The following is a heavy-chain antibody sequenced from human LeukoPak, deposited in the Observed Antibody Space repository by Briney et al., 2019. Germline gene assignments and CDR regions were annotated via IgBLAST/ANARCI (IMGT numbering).Heavy chain of an antibody. Sequence: GGSLRLSCAASGFTFSDYWLHWVRQAPGKGLAWVARIKGDGSETNYAYSVNGRSTISRHNAKNTLVLQMNSMRVEDTAVYYCVRGQIGVSVIVHWGEGTLVTVSS. CDR3: VRGQIGVSVIVH. D-gene: IGHD5/OR15-5a*01. CDR2: IKGDGSET. CDR1: GFTFSDYW. J-gene: IGHJ5*02. V-gene: IGHV3-74*01.